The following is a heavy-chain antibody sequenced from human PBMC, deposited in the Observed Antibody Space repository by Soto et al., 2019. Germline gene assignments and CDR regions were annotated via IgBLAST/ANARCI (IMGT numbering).Heavy chain of an antibody. D-gene: IGHD2-2*01. J-gene: IGHJ4*02. Sequence: EVQLVESGGGLVQPGGSLRLSCAASGFTFSSYSMNWVRQAPGKGLEWVSYISSSSSTIYYADSVKGRFTISRDNAKNSLYLQMNTLRAEDTAVYYCARDTLGCCSSTSCYDQFDYWGQGTLVTVSS. CDR2: ISSSSSTI. CDR1: GFTFSSYS. V-gene: IGHV3-48*01. CDR3: ARDTLGCCSSTSCYDQFDY.